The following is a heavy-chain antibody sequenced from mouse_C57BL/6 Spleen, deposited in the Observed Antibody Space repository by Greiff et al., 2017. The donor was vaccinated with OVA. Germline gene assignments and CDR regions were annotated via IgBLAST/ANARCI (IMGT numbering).Heavy chain of an antibody. CDR1: GYTFTSYW. CDR2: IHPNSGST. J-gene: IGHJ4*01. CDR3: ARVTTVVATDYYAMDY. D-gene: IGHD1-1*01. Sequence: QVHVKQSGAELVKPGASVKLSCKASGYTFTSYWMHWVKQRPGQGLEWIGMIHPNSGSTNYNEKFKSKATLTVDTSSSTAYMQLSSLTSEDSAVYYCARVTTVVATDYYAMDYWGQGTSVTVSS. V-gene: IGHV1-64*01.